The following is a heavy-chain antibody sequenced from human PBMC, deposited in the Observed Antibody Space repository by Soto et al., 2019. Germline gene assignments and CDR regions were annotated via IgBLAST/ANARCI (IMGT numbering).Heavy chain of an antibody. J-gene: IGHJ4*02. CDR2: INHSGST. CDR3: ARGVSSSAHLYYFDY. Sequence: QVQLQQWGAGLLKPSETLSLTCAVYGGSFSGYYWSWIRQPPGKGLEWIGEINHSGSTNYNPSLKSRVTISVDTSKSQFSLKLSSVTAADTAVYYCARGVSSSAHLYYFDYWGQGTLVTVSS. CDR1: GGSFSGYY. V-gene: IGHV4-34*01. D-gene: IGHD6-6*01.